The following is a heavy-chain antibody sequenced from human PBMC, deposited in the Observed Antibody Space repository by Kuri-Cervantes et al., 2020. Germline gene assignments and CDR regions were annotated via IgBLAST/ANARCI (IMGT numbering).Heavy chain of an antibody. CDR3: AKGAKDTAMIWG. Sequence: GESLKISCAASGFTFSSYAMSWVRQAPGKGLEWVSAISGSGGSTYYADSVKGRFTISRDNSKNTLYLQMNSLRAEDTAVYYCAKGAKDTAMIWGWGQGTLVTVSS. D-gene: IGHD5-18*01. CDR1: GFTFSSYA. V-gene: IGHV3-23*01. CDR2: ISGSGGST. J-gene: IGHJ4*02.